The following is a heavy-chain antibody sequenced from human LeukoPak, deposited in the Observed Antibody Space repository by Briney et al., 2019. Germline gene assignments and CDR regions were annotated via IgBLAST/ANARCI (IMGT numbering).Heavy chain of an antibody. CDR3: ARDVASSGYYWD. Sequence: ASVKVSCKASGCTFTSYYMHWVRQAPGQGPEWMGIINPSGGSASYAQKFQGRVTMTRDTSTSTVYMEVSSLRSEDTAVYYCARDVASSGYYWDWGQGTLVTVSS. V-gene: IGHV1-46*01. J-gene: IGHJ4*02. D-gene: IGHD3-22*01. CDR1: GCTFTSYY. CDR2: INPSGGSA.